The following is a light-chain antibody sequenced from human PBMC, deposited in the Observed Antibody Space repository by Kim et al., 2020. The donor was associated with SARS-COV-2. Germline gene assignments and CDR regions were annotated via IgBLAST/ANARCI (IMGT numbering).Light chain of an antibody. Sequence: LSPGARSTLPCRASQSVSSSYLAWYQQKPGQAPRLLIYGASSRATGIPDRFSGSGSGTDFTLTISRLEPEDFAVYYCQQYGSSPRSFGQGTKLEI. CDR2: GAS. V-gene: IGKV3-20*01. J-gene: IGKJ2*03. CDR1: QSVSSSY. CDR3: QQYGSSPRS.